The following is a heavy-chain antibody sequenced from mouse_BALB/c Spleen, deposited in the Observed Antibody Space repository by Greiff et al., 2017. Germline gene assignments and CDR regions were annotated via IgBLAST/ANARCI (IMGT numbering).Heavy chain of an antibody. J-gene: IGHJ3*01. CDR3: AGGRYDRAWCAY. Sequence: EVLLVESGGGLVKPGGSLKLSCAASGFTFSSYTMSWVRQTPEKRLEWVATISSGGSYTYYPDSVKGRFTISSDNAKNTLYLEMSSLRSEDTAMYYCAGGRYDRAWCAYWGQGTLVTVSA. V-gene: IGHV5-9-1*01. CDR2: ISSGGSYT. D-gene: IGHD2-14*01. CDR1: GFTFSSYT.